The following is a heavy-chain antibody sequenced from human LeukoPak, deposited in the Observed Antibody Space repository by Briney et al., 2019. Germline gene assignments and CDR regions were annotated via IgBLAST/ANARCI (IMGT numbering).Heavy chain of an antibody. Sequence: SQTLSLTCTVSGGSISSGSYYWSWIRQPAGKGLEWIGRIYTSGSTNYNPSLKSRVTISVDTSKNQFSLKLSSVTAADTAVYYCARDAPLDYYDSSGYWGPLYYFGYWGQGTLVTVSS. J-gene: IGHJ4*02. CDR2: IYTSGST. CDR3: ARDAPLDYYDSSGYWGPLYYFGY. V-gene: IGHV4-61*02. CDR1: GGSISSGSYY. D-gene: IGHD3-22*01.